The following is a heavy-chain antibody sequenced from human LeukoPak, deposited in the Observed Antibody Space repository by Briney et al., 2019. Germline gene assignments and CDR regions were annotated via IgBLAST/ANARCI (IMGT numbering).Heavy chain of an antibody. Sequence: SETLSLTCTVSGDSISSYYWSWIRQPPGKGLEWIGYIYYSGSTYYNPSLRSRVTISVDTSKNQFSLKLSSVTAADTAVYYCARSSEGRYYYDSSGFSYYYYYMDVWGKGTTVTISS. CDR1: GDSISSYY. V-gene: IGHV4-59*01. CDR2: IYYSGST. J-gene: IGHJ6*03. D-gene: IGHD3-22*01. CDR3: ARSSEGRYYYDSSGFSYYYYYMDV.